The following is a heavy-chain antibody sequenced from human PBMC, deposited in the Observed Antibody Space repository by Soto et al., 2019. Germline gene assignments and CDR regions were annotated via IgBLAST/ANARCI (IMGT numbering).Heavy chain of an antibody. Sequence: QVQLQESGPGLMKPSQTLSLTCTVSGGSISSGGYYWSWIRQHPGKRLEWIGYIYYSVSTYYNPALQSRVTISVDTSKNQYSLKLSAVTAADTAVYYCARGGPYGDLGYWGQRTQVTVSS. CDR1: GGSISSGGYY. J-gene: IGHJ4*02. CDR3: ARGGPYGDLGY. CDR2: IYYSVST. V-gene: IGHV4-31*03. D-gene: IGHD4-17*01.